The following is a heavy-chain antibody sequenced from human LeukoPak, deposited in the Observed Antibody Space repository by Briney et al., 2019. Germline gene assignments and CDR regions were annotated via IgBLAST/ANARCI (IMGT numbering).Heavy chain of an antibody. CDR1: GFTFSSYG. Sequence: GGSLRLSCAASGFTFSSYGMHWVRQAPGKGLEWVAVISYDGSNKYYADSVKGRFTISRDNSKNTLYLQMNSLRAEDTAVCYCITGAGYCSGGSCPPGSIFDYWGQGTLVTVSS. J-gene: IGHJ4*02. D-gene: IGHD2-15*01. CDR2: ISYDGSNK. V-gene: IGHV3-30*03. CDR3: ITGAGYCSGGSCPPGSIFDY.